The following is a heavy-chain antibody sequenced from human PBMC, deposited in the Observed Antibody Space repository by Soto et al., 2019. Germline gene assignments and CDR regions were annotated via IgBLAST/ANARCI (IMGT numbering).Heavy chain of an antibody. CDR1: GYSFTSYW. Sequence: PGESLKISCRGSGYSFTSYWIGWVRQMPGKGLEWMGITYPGDSDTRYSPSFQGQVTISADKSISTAYLQWSSPKASDTAMYYCARHISEWQQLGGRFDPWGQGTLVTVSS. CDR3: ARHISEWQQLGGRFDP. J-gene: IGHJ5*02. D-gene: IGHD6-13*01. CDR2: TYPGDSDT. V-gene: IGHV5-51*01.